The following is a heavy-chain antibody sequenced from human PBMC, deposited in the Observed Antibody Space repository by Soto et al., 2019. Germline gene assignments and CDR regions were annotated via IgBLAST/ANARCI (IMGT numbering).Heavy chain of an antibody. CDR1: GFSLSISGVG. Sequence: QITLKESGPALVKPTQTLTLTCTFSGFSLSISGVGVSWIRQPPGKAPEWLALIYGDDDKFYSPSLKTRLTITKDTSKTQVVLSITNMEPVDTATYYCTHSFHLLLDYWGQGTLVTVSS. V-gene: IGHV2-5*02. D-gene: IGHD2-2*01. CDR3: THSFHLLLDY. CDR2: IYGDDDK. J-gene: IGHJ4*02.